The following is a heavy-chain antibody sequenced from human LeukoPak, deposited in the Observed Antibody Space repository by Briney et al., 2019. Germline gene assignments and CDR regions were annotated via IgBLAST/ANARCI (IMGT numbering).Heavy chain of an antibody. J-gene: IGHJ5*02. V-gene: IGHV4-34*01. D-gene: IGHD2-2*01. Sequence: SGTLSLTCAVYGGSFSGYYWSWIRQPPGKGLEWIGEINHSGSTNYNPSLKSRVTISVDTSKNQFSLKLSSVTAADTAVYYCASQAYCSSTSCVNWFDPWGQGTLVTVSS. CDR3: ASQAYCSSTSCVNWFDP. CDR2: INHSGST. CDR1: GGSFSGYY.